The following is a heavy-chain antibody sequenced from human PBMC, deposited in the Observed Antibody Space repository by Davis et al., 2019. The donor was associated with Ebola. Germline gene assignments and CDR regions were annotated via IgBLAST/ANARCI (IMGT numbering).Heavy chain of an antibody. V-gene: IGHV3-48*02. J-gene: IGHJ4*02. CDR2: IGSDT. CDR1: GFTFSSYG. D-gene: IGHD3-10*01. Sequence: GESLKISCAASGFTFSSYGMHWVRQAPGKGLEWVANIGSDTHYADSVKGRFTISRDNAKNSLYLQMNSLRDEDTAVYYCVRQWFGETDWGQGTLVTVSS. CDR3: VRQWFGETD.